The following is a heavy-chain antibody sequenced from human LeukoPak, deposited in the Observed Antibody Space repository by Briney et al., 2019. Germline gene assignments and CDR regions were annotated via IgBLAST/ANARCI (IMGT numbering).Heavy chain of an antibody. CDR2: ISPYNGNT. Sequence: ASVKVSCKASGYTFTSYGISWVRQAPGQGFEWMGWISPYNGNTNYAQKLQGRVTMTTDTSTSTAYTELRSLRSDDTAVYYCARERELGNWFDPWGQGTLVTVSS. CDR1: GYTFTSYG. CDR3: ARERELGNWFDP. V-gene: IGHV1-18*01. D-gene: IGHD7-27*01. J-gene: IGHJ5*02.